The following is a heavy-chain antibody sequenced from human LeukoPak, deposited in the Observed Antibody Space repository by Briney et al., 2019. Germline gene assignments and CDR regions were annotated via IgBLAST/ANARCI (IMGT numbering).Heavy chain of an antibody. CDR3: ARVRSWFIDY. CDR1: GASISTTVSY. V-gene: IGHV4-30-2*01. Sequence: PSETLSLTCTVSGASISTTVSYWSWIRQPPGKDLEWIGYIFHSGSTYYNPSLKSRVTISLDRSKNQFSLKLSSVTAADTAVYYCARVRSWFIDYWGQGTLVTVSS. J-gene: IGHJ4*02. CDR2: IFHSGST. D-gene: IGHD6-13*01.